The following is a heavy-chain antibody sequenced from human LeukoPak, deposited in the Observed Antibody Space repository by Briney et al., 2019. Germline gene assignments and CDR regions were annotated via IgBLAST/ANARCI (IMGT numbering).Heavy chain of an antibody. V-gene: IGHV4-4*07. CDR2: MYTDGDT. J-gene: IGHJ4*02. D-gene: IGHD2-15*01. CDR1: GASISGYW. Sequence: SETLSLTCDVSGASISGYWWSWIRQPAGKGLEWIGRMYTDGDTNYNPALKSRVTVSVDTSKNLFSLKLISVTAADPAVYYCAGAPGGGGGNRPFESWGQGTLVTVSS. CDR3: AGAPGGGGGNRPFES.